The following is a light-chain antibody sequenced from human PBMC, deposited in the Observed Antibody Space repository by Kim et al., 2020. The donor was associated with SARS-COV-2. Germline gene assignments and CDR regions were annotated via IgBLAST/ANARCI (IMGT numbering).Light chain of an antibody. V-gene: IGLV1-47*01. CDR3: AAWDDSLSGYV. J-gene: IGLJ1*01. CDR2: RNN. CDR1: SSNIGNNY. Sequence: ELTQPPSASGTPGQRVTISCSGGSSNIGNNYVYWYQHLPGTAPKLLIYRNNQRPSGVPDRFSGSKSATSASLAISGLRSEDEADYYCAAWDDSLSGYVFGSGTKVTVL.